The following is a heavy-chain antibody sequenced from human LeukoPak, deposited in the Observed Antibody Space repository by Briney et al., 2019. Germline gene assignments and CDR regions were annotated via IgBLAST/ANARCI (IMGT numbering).Heavy chain of an antibody. CDR3: ARLTETAAGSGYYFDY. J-gene: IGHJ4*02. Sequence: PSETLSLTCAVYGGSFSGYYWSWIRQPPGKGLEWIGEINHSGSTNYNPSLKSRVTISVDTSKNQFSLKLTSVTAADTAVYYCARLTETAAGSGYYFDYWGQGTLVTVSS. CDR1: GGSFSGYY. V-gene: IGHV4-34*01. D-gene: IGHD6-13*01. CDR2: INHSGST.